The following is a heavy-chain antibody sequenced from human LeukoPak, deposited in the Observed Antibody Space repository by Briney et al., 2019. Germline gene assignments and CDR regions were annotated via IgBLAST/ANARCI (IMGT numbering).Heavy chain of an antibody. V-gene: IGHV4-31*03. CDR3: ARVGGRAFDI. Sequence: SETLSLTCTVSGGSISSGGYYWSWIRQHPGKGLEWIGYIYYSGSTYYNPSLRSRVTISVDTSKNQFSLKLSSVTAADTAVYYCARVGGRAFDIWGQGTMVTVSS. CDR1: GGSISSGGYY. CDR2: IYYSGST. J-gene: IGHJ3*02. D-gene: IGHD3-16*01.